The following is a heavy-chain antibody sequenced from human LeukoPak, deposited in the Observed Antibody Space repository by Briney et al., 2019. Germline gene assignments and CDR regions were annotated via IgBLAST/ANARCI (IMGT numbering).Heavy chain of an antibody. CDR2: IYYSGNT. CDR3: ARSDSSGYYYVVFDY. D-gene: IGHD3-22*01. Sequence: SETLSLTCTVSGGSISNYYWSWIRQPPGKGLEWIGYIYYSGNTNYNPSLKSRVTILVDTSKNQFSLKLTSVTAADTAVYYCARSDSSGYYYVVFDYWGQGTMVTVSS. J-gene: IGHJ4*02. V-gene: IGHV4-59*01. CDR1: GGSISNYY.